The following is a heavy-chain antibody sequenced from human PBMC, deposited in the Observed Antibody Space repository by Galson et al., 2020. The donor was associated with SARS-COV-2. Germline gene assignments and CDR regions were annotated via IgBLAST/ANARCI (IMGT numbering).Heavy chain of an antibody. CDR1: GFTFSSYA. CDR3: ARVSTTYYDILTGYLDV. CDR2: ISSNGGST. J-gene: IGHJ6*02. Sequence: GGSLRLSCAASGFTFSSYAMHWVRQAPGKGLEYVSAISSNGGSTYYANSVKGRFTISRDNSKNTLYLQMGSLRAEDMAVYYCARVSTTYYDILTGYLDVWGQGTTVTVSS. D-gene: IGHD3-9*01. V-gene: IGHV3-64*01.